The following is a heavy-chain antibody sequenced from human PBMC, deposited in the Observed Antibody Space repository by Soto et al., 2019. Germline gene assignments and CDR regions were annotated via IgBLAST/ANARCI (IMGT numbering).Heavy chain of an antibody. J-gene: IGHJ6*02. CDR2: ISGSGGST. Sequence: GGCMRLSCAASGFTFSSYAMSWVRQAPGKGLEWVSAISGSGGSTYYADSVKGRFTISRDNSKNTLYLQMNSLRAEDTAVYYCAKDPDIVVVPARWGYYYYGMDVWGQGTTVTVSS. V-gene: IGHV3-23*01. D-gene: IGHD2-2*01. CDR3: AKDPDIVVVPARWGYYYYGMDV. CDR1: GFTFSSYA.